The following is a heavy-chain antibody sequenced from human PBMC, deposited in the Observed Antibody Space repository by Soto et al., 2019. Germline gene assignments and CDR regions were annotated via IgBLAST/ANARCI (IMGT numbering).Heavy chain of an antibody. CDR3: ARDGPDCSSTSCYTKPDY. V-gene: IGHV1-46*01. CDR1: GYTFTSYY. CDR2: INPSGGST. D-gene: IGHD2-2*01. J-gene: IGHJ4*02. Sequence: QVQLVQSGAEVKKPGASVKVSCKASGYTFTSYYMHWVRQAPGQGLEWMGIINPSGGSTSYAQKFQGRVTMTRDTSTSTVYMELSSLRSEDTAVYYCARDGPDCSSTSCYTKPDYWGQGTLVTVSS.